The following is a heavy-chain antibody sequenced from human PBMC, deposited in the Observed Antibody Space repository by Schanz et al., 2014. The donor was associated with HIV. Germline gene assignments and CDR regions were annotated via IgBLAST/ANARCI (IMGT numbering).Heavy chain of an antibody. CDR3: VRAASFHFDKEGYYRNWYFDF. CDR2: VNPESGNT. J-gene: IGHJ2*01. V-gene: IGHV1-8*02. CDR1: GYTFTNYA. Sequence: QVQLVQSGTEVKKPGASVTVSCKASGYTFTNYAINWVRQAPGQGLEWMGWVNPESGNTGMADTFLGRLSLTRFTSTGTAYMELDSLRSEDTAIYYCVRAASFHFDKEGYYRNWYFDFWGRGTLVAVSS. D-gene: IGHD1-26*01.